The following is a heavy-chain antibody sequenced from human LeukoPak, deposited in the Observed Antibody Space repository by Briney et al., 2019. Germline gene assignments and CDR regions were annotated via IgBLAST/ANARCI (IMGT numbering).Heavy chain of an antibody. CDR3: VSLGYSGYEPIDY. V-gene: IGHV4-38-2*02. Sequence: SETLSLTCTVSGYSISSGYYWGWIRQPPGKGLEWIGSIYYSGSTYYNPSLKSRVTISVDTSKNQFSLTLSSATAADTAVYYCVSLGYSGYEPIDYWGQGTLVTVSS. D-gene: IGHD5-12*01. CDR1: GYSISSGYY. J-gene: IGHJ4*02. CDR2: IYYSGST.